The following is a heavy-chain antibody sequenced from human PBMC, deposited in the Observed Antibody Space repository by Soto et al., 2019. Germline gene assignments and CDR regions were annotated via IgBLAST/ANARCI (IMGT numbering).Heavy chain of an antibody. Sequence: EVQLVESGGGLVQPGGSLRLSCVASGIPVSSNYMTWVRQAPGKGLEWVSVLHSGGDTYYANSVKGRFTISRHDSTNTLFLTRNCLTAEDTAVYYCARDGPYYYASRMDVWGQGTTVTVSS. D-gene: IGHD3-10*01. V-gene: IGHV3-53*04. CDR2: LHSGGDT. CDR3: ARDGPYYYASRMDV. CDR1: GIPVSSNY. J-gene: IGHJ6*02.